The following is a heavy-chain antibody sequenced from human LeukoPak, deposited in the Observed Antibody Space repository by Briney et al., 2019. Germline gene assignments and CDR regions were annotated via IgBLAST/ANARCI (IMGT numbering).Heavy chain of an antibody. Sequence: GRSLRLSCAASGFTFDDYAMHWVRQAPGKGLEWVSGISWNSGSIGYADSVKGRFTISRDNAKNSLYLQMNSLGAEDMALYYCAKGYSSGWYYFDYWGQGTLVPVSS. J-gene: IGHJ4*02. D-gene: IGHD6-19*01. CDR2: ISWNSGSI. V-gene: IGHV3-9*03. CDR3: AKGYSSGWYYFDY. CDR1: GFTFDDYA.